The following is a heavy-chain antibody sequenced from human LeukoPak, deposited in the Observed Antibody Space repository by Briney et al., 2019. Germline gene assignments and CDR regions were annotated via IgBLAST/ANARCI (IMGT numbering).Heavy chain of an antibody. J-gene: IGHJ4*02. V-gene: IGHV3-23*01. CDR1: GFTFRSYA. CDR3: AKFHDFWR. D-gene: IGHD3-3*01. Sequence: GGSLRLSCAASGFTFRSYAMSWVRQAPGKGLEWVSTNSGRGDSTYYADSVKGRFTISRDNSKNTLYLQMNSLRAEDTAVYYCAKFHDFWRWGQGTLVTVSS. CDR2: NSGRGDST.